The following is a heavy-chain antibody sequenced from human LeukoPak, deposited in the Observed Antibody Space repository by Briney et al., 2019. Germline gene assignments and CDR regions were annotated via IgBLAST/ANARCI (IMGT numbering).Heavy chain of an antibody. CDR2: ISSNGGST. Sequence: GGSLRLYCAASGFTFGSYMMTWVRQAPGRGLEWVSTISSNGGSTYYADSVEGRFTISRDNSKNAVYLQMNSLRAEDTAVYYCARGQQWLVPDYWGQGTLVTVSS. CDR1: GFTFGSYM. D-gene: IGHD6-19*01. V-gene: IGHV3-23*01. CDR3: ARGQQWLVPDY. J-gene: IGHJ4*02.